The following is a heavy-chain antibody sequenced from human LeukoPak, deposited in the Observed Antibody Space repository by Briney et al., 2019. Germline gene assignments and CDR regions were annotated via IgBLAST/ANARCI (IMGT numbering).Heavy chain of an antibody. J-gene: IGHJ3*02. CDR3: ASSMGGQGAFDI. D-gene: IGHD2-15*01. Sequence: ASVKVSCKASGGTFSSYAISWVRQAPGQGLEWMGRIIPILGIANHAQKFQGRVTITADKSTSTAYMELSSLRSEDTAVYYCASSMGGQGAFDIWGQGTMVTVSS. CDR2: IIPILGIA. CDR1: GGTFSSYA. V-gene: IGHV1-69*04.